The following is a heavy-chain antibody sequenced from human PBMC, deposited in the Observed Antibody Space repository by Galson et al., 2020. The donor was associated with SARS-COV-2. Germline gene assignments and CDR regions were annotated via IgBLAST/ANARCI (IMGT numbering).Heavy chain of an antibody. V-gene: IGHV6-1*01. Sequence: SQTLSLTCAISGDSVSSDNGAWNWIRQSPSRGLEWLGRTYYRSKWYNDYALSLRGRITINPDTSKNQFSLQLNSVTPEDMTVYYCARDQAYSIDYWGQGTLVTVSS. CDR3: ARDQAYSIDY. J-gene: IGHJ4*02. CDR1: GDSVSSDNGA. D-gene: IGHD5-18*01. CDR2: TYYRSKWYN.